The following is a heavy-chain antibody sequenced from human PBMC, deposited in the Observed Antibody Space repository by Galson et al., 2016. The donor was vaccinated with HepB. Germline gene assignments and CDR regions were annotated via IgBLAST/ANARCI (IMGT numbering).Heavy chain of an antibody. V-gene: IGHV3-53*01. Sequence: SLRLSCAASGFTVSSSYMSRVRQAPGKGLEWVSIVYSGGSGGGTHNADSVKGRFSISRDNSKNTLYLQMNSLRAEDTAVYYCAGSLTIFGVLIPWAYWGQGTLVTVSS. D-gene: IGHD3-3*01. J-gene: IGHJ4*02. CDR1: GFTVSSSY. CDR3: AGSLTIFGVLIPWAY. CDR2: VYSGGSGGGT.